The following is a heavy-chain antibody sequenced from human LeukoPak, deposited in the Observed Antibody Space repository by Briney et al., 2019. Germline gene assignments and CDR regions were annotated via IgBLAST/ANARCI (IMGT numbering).Heavy chain of an antibody. J-gene: IGHJ1*01. CDR2: IYNSGST. CDR1: GGSISGYY. CDR3: ARSITSSWYGDFQH. Sequence: PSETLSLTCTVSGGSISGYYWSWIRQPPGKGLGLIGYIYNSGSTNYNPSLKSRVTISVDTSKNLFSLKLSSVTAADTAVYYCARSITSSWYGDFQHWGQGTLVTVSS. D-gene: IGHD6-13*01. V-gene: IGHV4-59*08.